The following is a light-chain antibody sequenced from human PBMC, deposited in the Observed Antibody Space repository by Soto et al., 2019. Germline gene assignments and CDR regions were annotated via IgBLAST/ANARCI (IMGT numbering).Light chain of an antibody. Sequence: DIQMTQSPSPLSASVGDRVTITCRASQTISTYLNWYQQKPGKAPKLLIYGASSMQSGVPSRFSGSRSATDFTLTISSLHPEDFGTYYCQQSFSTPRTFGQGTKVEIK. J-gene: IGKJ1*01. CDR2: GAS. CDR3: QQSFSTPRT. V-gene: IGKV1-39*01. CDR1: QTISTY.